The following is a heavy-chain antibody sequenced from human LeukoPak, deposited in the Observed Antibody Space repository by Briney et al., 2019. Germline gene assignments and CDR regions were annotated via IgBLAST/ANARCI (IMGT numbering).Heavy chain of an antibody. J-gene: IGHJ6*03. CDR1: GGSISSGDYY. V-gene: IGHV4-30-4*02. CDR2: IYYSGST. Sequence: SETLSLTCTVSGGSISSGDYYWSWIRQPPGKGLEWIGYIYYSGSTYYNPSLKSRVTISVDTSKNQFSLKLSSVTAADTAVYYCARVSYDFWSGYYPYYYMDVWGKGTTVTVSS. D-gene: IGHD3-3*01. CDR3: ARVSYDFWSGYYPYYYMDV.